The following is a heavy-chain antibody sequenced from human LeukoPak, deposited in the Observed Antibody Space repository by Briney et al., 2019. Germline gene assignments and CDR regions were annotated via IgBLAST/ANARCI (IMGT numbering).Heavy chain of an antibody. J-gene: IGHJ3*02. D-gene: IGHD1-7*01. V-gene: IGHV1-69*06. CDR2: IIPIFGTA. CDR3: ASQNYAGDAFGI. Sequence: SVKVSCKASGGTFSSYAISWVRQAPGQGLEWMGGIIPIFGTANYAQKFQGRVTITADKSTSTAYMELSSLRSEDTAVYYCASQNYAGDAFGIWGQGTMVTVSS. CDR1: GGTFSSYA.